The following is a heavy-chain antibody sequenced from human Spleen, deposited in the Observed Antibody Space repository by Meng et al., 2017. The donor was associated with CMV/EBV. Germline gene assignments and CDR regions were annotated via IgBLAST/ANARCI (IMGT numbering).Heavy chain of an antibody. J-gene: IGHJ4*02. CDR3: ARVSSSGTYYPFDC. D-gene: IGHD1-26*01. CDR2: ISGSGGST. Sequence: GGSLRLSCAASGFTFSSYAMSWVRQAPGKGLEWVSAISGSGGSTYYADSVKGRFTISRDNAKNSLYLQMNSLRAEDTAVYYCARVSSSGTYYPFDCWGQGTLVTVSS. V-gene: IGHV3-23*01. CDR1: GFTFSSYA.